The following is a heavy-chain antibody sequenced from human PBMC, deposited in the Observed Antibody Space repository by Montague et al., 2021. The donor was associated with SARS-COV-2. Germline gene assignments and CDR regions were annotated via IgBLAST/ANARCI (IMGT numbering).Heavy chain of an antibody. CDR1: GDSVSNNSAT. J-gene: IGHJ6*02. D-gene: IGHD3-10*01. CDR2: TYYRSKWYN. CDR3: TSGREGNYNVMDV. Sequence: CAISGDSVSNNSATWNWVTQSLSRGVEWLGRTYYRSKWYNDYAVSVRGRVTINPDTSKNQFSLQLNSVTPEDTAIYYCTSGREGNYNVMDVWGQGTTVTVPS. V-gene: IGHV6-1*01.